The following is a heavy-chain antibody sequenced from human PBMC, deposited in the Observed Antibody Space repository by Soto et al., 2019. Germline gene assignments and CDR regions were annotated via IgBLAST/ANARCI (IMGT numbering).Heavy chain of an antibody. D-gene: IGHD1-26*01. CDR2: ISYDGSSK. Sequence: GGSLRLSCAASGFTFSSYGMHWVRQAPGKGLEWVAVISYDGSSKYYADSVKGRFTISRDNSKNTLYLQMNSLRAEDTAVYYCAKGVGATYLFDYWGQGTLVTVSS. J-gene: IGHJ4*02. CDR3: AKGVGATYLFDY. CDR1: GFTFSSYG. V-gene: IGHV3-30*18.